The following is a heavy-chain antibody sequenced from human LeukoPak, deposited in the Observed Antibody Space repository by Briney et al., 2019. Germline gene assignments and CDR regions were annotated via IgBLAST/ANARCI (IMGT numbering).Heavy chain of an antibody. CDR3: ARGSRGIAAAGTHRPTYFDL. V-gene: IGHV4-34*01. CDR2: INHSGST. J-gene: IGHJ2*01. D-gene: IGHD6-13*01. CDR1: GGSFSGYY. Sequence: PSETLSLTCAVYGGSFSGYYWSWIRQPPGKGLEWIGEINHSGSTNYNPSLKSRVIISVDTSKNQFSLKLSSVTAADTAVYYCARGSRGIAAAGTHRPTYFDLWGRGTLVTVSS.